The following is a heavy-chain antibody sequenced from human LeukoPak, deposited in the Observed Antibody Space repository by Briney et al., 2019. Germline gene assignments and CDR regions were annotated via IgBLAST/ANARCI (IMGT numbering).Heavy chain of an antibody. CDR3: ARVRQSGYDYRGYFDY. J-gene: IGHJ4*02. D-gene: IGHD5-12*01. Sequence: SETLSLTCTVWGGSNRSYYGICIRHPPGKGGEGMGYIYYSGSTNHNPSLKRRVTISLDTSKNQFSLKPRPVTAAHSAVYYCARVRQSGYDYRGYFDYWGKGTLVTVSS. CDR1: GGSNRSYY. V-gene: IGHV4-59*12. CDR2: IYYSGST.